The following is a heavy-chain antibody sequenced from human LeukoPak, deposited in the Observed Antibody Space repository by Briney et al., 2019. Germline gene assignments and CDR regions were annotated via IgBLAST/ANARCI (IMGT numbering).Heavy chain of an antibody. Sequence: SETLSLTCTVSGGSISSYYWSWIRQPPGKGLEWIGYIYYSGSTNYNPSLKSRVTISVDTSKNQFSLKLSTVTAADTAVYYCARQPAALANAFDIWGQGTMVTVSS. CDR3: ARQPAALANAFDI. CDR2: IYYSGST. J-gene: IGHJ3*02. V-gene: IGHV4-59*08. CDR1: GGSISSYY. D-gene: IGHD2-2*01.